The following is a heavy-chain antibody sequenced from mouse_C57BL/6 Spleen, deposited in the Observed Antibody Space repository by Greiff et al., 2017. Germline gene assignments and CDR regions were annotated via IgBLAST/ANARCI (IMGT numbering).Heavy chain of an antibody. V-gene: IGHV6-6*01. Sequence: EVQGVESGGGLVQPGGSMKLSCAASGFTFSDAWMDWVRQSPEKGLEWVAEIRNKANNHATYYAESVKGRFTISRDDSKSSVYLQMNSLRAEDTGIYYCTRRLTGTLRYFDVWGTGTTVTVSS. CDR1: GFTFSDAW. D-gene: IGHD4-1*01. CDR3: TRRLTGTLRYFDV. J-gene: IGHJ1*03. CDR2: IRNKANNHAT.